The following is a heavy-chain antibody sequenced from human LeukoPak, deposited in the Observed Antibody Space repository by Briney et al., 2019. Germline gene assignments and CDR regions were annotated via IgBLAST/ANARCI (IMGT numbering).Heavy chain of an antibody. CDR1: GGSISSDDYY. CDR3: ARVGRLVGAAQDAFDI. Sequence: ASETLSLTCTVSGGSISSDDYYWSWIRQPPGKGLAWIGYIYYSGSTYYNPSLKSRVTISVDTSKNQFSLKLSSVTAADTAVYYCARVGRLVGAAQDAFDIWGQGTMVTVSS. D-gene: IGHD1-26*01. J-gene: IGHJ3*02. V-gene: IGHV4-30-4*08. CDR2: IYYSGST.